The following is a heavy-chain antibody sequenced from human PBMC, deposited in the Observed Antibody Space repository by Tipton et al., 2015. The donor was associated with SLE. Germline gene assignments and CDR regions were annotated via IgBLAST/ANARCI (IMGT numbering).Heavy chain of an antibody. V-gene: IGHV3-73*01. J-gene: IGHJ1*01. CDR1: GFTFSGSA. CDR3: TRTGGEVRYCSSTSCAFAEYFQH. D-gene: IGHD2-2*01. Sequence: SLRLSCAASGFTFSGSAMHWVRQASGKGLEWVGRIRSKANSYATAYAASVKGRFTISRDDSKNTAYLQMNSLKTEDTAVYYCTRTGGEVRYCSSTSCAFAEYFQHWGQGTLVTVSS. CDR2: IRSKANSYAT.